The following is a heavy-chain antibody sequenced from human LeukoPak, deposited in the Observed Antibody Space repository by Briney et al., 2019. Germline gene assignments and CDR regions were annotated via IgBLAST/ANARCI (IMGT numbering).Heavy chain of an antibody. CDR3: ARDDILTGSPSDY. Sequence: GASVKVSCKASGYTFTGYYMHWVRQAPGQGLEWMGWINPNSGGTNYAQKFQGRVTMTRDTSISTAHMELSRLRSDDTAVYYCARDDILTGSPSDYWGQGTLVTVSS. V-gene: IGHV1-2*02. CDR2: INPNSGGT. J-gene: IGHJ4*02. D-gene: IGHD3-9*01. CDR1: GYTFTGYY.